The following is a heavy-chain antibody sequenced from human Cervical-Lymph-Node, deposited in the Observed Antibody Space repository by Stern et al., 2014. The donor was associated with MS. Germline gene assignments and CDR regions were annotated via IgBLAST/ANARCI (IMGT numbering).Heavy chain of an antibody. CDR3: ARERDGADY. J-gene: IGHJ4*02. V-gene: IGHV3-11*01. CDR1: GFTFTDYY. CDR2: ISASGSTI. Sequence: VQLLESGGGLVRPGGSLRLSCAASGFTFTDYYMNWIRQAPGKGLEWVSYISASGSTIYVADSVKGRFTISRDNAKESVYLQMNSLRVEDTAMYYCARERDGADYWGQGTLVTVSS. D-gene: IGHD5-24*01.